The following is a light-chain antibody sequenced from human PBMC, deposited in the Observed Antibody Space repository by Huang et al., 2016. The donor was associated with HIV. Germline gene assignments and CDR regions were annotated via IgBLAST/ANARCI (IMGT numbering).Light chain of an antibody. CDR2: AAS. Sequence: DIQMTQSPFSLSASVGDRVTITCRASQSISSSLNWYQQKPGKAPKILIYAASTLQSGIPSRFSGSGAGTDFTLTITSLQPEDFATYYCQQTYIIPITFGQGTKLEIK. CDR1: QSISSS. V-gene: IGKV1-39*01. CDR3: QQTYIIPIT. J-gene: IGKJ2*01.